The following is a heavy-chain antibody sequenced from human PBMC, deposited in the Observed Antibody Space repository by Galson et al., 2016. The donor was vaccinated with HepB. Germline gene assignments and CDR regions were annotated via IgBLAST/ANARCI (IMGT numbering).Heavy chain of an antibody. J-gene: IGHJ4*02. V-gene: IGHV3-33*01. CDR3: ASLSGSGYSYFDY. CDR2: IWDDGSNK. Sequence: SLRLSCAASRFNFTTSGMHWVRQAPGKGLEWVALIWDDGSNKYYADSVKGRFTISRENSKNTLYLLMNGLRVEDTAVYYCASLSGSGYSYFDYWGQGALVTVSS. D-gene: IGHD3-10*01. CDR1: RFNFTTSG.